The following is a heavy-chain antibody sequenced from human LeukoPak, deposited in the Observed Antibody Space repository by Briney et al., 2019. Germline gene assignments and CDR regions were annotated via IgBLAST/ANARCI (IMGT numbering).Heavy chain of an antibody. D-gene: IGHD6-13*01. J-gene: IGHJ4*02. CDR2: IYYSGST. V-gene: IGHV4-61*01. Sequence: PSETLSLTCIVPGGSISSSSYYWSWIRQPPGKGLEWIGYIYYSGSTNYNPSLKSRVTISVDTSKNQFSLKLSSVTAADTAVYYCARVTGRQLVPDYWGQGTLVTVSS. CDR3: ARVTGRQLVPDY. CDR1: GGSISSSSYY.